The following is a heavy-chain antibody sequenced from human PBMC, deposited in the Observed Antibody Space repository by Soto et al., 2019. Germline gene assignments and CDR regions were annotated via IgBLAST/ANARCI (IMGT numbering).Heavy chain of an antibody. CDR2: ISYDGSNK. V-gene: IGHV3-30*18. D-gene: IGHD3-22*01. J-gene: IGHJ4*02. Sequence: QVQLVESGGGVVQPGRSLRLSCAASGFTFSSYGMHWVRQAPGKGLEWVAVISYDGSNKYYADSVKGRFTISRDNSKKXLNXQMNSLRAEDTAVYYCAKEAPSSMIVVVTGYYFDYWGQGTLVTVSS. CDR3: AKEAPSSMIVVVTGYYFDY. CDR1: GFTFSSYG.